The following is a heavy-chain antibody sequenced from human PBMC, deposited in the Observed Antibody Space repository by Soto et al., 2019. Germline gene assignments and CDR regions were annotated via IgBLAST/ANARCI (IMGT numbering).Heavy chain of an antibody. V-gene: IGHV4-59*01. Sequence: SETLSLTCTVSGGSISSYYWSWIRQPPGKGLEWIGYIYYSGSTNYNPSLKSRVTISVDTSKNQFSLKLSSVTAADTAVYYCARMIAVNRVGAFDIWGQGPMVTV. CDR2: IYYSGST. D-gene: IGHD3-22*01. CDR1: GGSISSYY. CDR3: ARMIAVNRVGAFDI. J-gene: IGHJ3*02.